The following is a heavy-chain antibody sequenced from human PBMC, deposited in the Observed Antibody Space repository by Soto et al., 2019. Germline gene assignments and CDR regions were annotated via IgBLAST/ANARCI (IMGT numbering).Heavy chain of an antibody. V-gene: IGHV3-33*01. CDR1: GFTLSSYG. CDR3: ARDPAPMIVVVIPTFDY. Sequence: QPGGSLGLWCAASGFTLSSYGMHWVRQAPGKGLEWVAVIWYDGSNKYYADSVKGRFTISRDNSKNTLYLQMNSLRAEDTAVYYCARDPAPMIVVVIPTFDYWGQGTLVTVSS. J-gene: IGHJ4*02. CDR2: IWYDGSNK. D-gene: IGHD3-22*01.